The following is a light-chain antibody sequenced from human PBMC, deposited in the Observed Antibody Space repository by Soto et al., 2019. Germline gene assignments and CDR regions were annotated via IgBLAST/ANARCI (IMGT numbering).Light chain of an antibody. V-gene: IGKV1-5*03. Sequence: DIQMTQSPSTLSASVGDRVTITCRASQSIDTALAWYQQKPGKAPNLLIYRASNLESGVPSWFSGSGSGTEFTLAISTQQPDDLATYYCQQYGRFLTFGQGTKLELK. CDR1: QSIDTA. CDR3: QQYGRFLT. J-gene: IGKJ2*01. CDR2: RAS.